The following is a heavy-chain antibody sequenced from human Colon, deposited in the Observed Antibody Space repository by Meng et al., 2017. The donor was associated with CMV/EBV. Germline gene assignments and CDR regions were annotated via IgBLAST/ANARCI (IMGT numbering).Heavy chain of an antibody. CDR1: VNGDIYA. D-gene: IGHD4/OR15-4a*01. CDR3: ARANDFGRTGSPYYFDS. Sequence: VNGDIYAWNWIRQPPVKGLEWIGYIYLSGHTHYNPSLRSRVTLSLDTANDRFSLNLTSVTAADTAIYYCARANDFGRTGSPYYFDSWGHGALVTVSS. V-gene: IGHV4-30-2*01. CDR2: IYLSGHT. J-gene: IGHJ4*01.